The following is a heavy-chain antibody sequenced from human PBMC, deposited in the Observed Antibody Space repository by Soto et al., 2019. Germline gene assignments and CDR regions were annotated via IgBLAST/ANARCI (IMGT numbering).Heavy chain of an antibody. V-gene: IGHV5-51*01. D-gene: IGHD3-22*01. CDR3: ARHSGYPYYYYGMDV. CDR1: GDXFTSYL. Sequence: PXEXLKISCKSSGDXFTSYLLVWVRHMPGKGLEWMGIIYPGDSDTRYSPSFQGQVTISADKSIITAYLQWSSMKASDTAMYYCARHSGYPYYYYGMDVWGQGTTVTVSS. J-gene: IGHJ6*02. CDR2: IYPGDSDT.